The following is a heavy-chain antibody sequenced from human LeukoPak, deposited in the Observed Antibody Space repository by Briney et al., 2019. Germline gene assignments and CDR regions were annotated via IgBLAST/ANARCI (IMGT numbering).Heavy chain of an antibody. Sequence: GGSLRLSCAASGFTFSDSAVHWARQAPGKGLEWVAVIWYDGSNKYYADSVKGRFTISRDNSKNTLYLQMNSLRAEDTAVYYCARVGPPRQQEYYYGMDVWGQGTTVTVSS. V-gene: IGHV3-33*08. CDR1: GFTFSDSA. CDR2: IWYDGSNK. J-gene: IGHJ6*02. D-gene: IGHD6-6*01. CDR3: ARVGPPRQQEYYYGMDV.